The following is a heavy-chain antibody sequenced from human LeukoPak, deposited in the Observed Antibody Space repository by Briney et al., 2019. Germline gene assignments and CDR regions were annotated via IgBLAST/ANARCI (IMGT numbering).Heavy chain of an antibody. Sequence: GGSLRLSCAASGFTFSSYAMSWVRQAPGKGLEWVSAISGSGGSTYYADSVKGRFTISRDNSKNTLYLQTNSLRAEDTAVYYCAKDQNYDSSGYPDYWGQGTLVTVSS. CDR3: AKDQNYDSSGYPDY. D-gene: IGHD3-22*01. CDR1: GFTFSSYA. CDR2: ISGSGGST. J-gene: IGHJ4*02. V-gene: IGHV3-23*01.